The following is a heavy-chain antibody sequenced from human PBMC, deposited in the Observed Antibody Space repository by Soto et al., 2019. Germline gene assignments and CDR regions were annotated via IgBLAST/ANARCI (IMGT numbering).Heavy chain of an antibody. CDR3: AREEYYYYYMDV. CDR2: IIPILGIA. CDR1: GGTFSSYT. Sequence: QVQLVQSGAEVKKPGSSVKVSCKASGGTFSSYTISWVRQAPGQGLEWMGRIIPILGIANYAQKFQGRVTITADKSTSTAYKELSSLRSEDTAVYYCAREEYYYYYMDVWGKGTTVTVSS. J-gene: IGHJ6*03. V-gene: IGHV1-69*08.